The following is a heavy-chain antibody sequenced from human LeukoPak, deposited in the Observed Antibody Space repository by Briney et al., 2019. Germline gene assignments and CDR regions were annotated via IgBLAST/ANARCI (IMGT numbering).Heavy chain of an antibody. CDR2: ISYDGSNK. J-gene: IGHJ4*02. Sequence: GGSLRLSCAASGFTFSSYAMHWVRQAPGKGLEWVAVISYDGSNKYYADSVKGRFTISRDNSKNTLYLQMNSLRAEDTAVYYCAIGGPVVVTAYFDYWGQGTLVTVSS. V-gene: IGHV3-30-3*01. D-gene: IGHD2-21*02. CDR1: GFTFSSYA. CDR3: AIGGPVVVTAYFDY.